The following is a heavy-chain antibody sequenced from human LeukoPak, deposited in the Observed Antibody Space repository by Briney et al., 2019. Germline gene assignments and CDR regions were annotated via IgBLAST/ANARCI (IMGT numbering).Heavy chain of an antibody. CDR3: ARGHLIGNWFDP. D-gene: IGHD3-3*02. Sequence: SQTLSLTCTVSGGSISSGGYYWSWIRQHPGKGLEWIGYIYYSGSTYYNPSLKSRVTISVDTSKNQFSLKLSSVTAADTAAYYCARGHLIGNWFDPWGQGTLVTVSS. CDR1: GGSISSGGYY. J-gene: IGHJ5*02. CDR2: IYYSGST. V-gene: IGHV4-31*03.